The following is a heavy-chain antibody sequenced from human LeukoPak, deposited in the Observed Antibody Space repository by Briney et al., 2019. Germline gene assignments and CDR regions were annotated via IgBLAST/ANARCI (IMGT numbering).Heavy chain of an antibody. CDR3: ARGRVKRVPFTAVPGPLDY. Sequence: GASVTVSCKASGFTFATHGISWMRQAPGQGLEWLGWIRGSSGKTDYAQKLQDRVTMTADTSTTTAYMELRSLRSDDTAVYYCARGRVKRVPFTAVPGPLDYWGQGSLVTVSS. CDR2: IRGSSGKT. J-gene: IGHJ4*02. D-gene: IGHD6-19*01. V-gene: IGHV1-18*01. CDR1: GFTFATHG.